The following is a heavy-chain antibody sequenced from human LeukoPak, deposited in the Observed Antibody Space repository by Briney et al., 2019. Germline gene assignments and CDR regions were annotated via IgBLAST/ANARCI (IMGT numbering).Heavy chain of an antibody. CDR2: IWYDGSKK. J-gene: IGHJ4*02. CDR1: GITFNDYG. V-gene: IGHV3-33*01. Sequence: GGSLRLSCGASGITFNDYGMHWVRQAPGKGLEWVAVIWYDGSKKFYVDSVKGRFTISRDNSKNTLYLQMNSLRAEDTAVYYCARSSYYGSGSPIDYWGQGTLVTVSS. CDR3: ARSSYYGSGSPIDY. D-gene: IGHD3-10*01.